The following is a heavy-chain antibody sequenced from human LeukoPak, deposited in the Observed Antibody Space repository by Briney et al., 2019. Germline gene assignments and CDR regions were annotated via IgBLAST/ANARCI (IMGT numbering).Heavy chain of an antibody. Sequence: SETLSLTCAVYGGSFSGYYWSWIRQPPGKGLEWIGEINHSGSTNYNPSLKSRVTISVDTSKNQFSLKLSSVTAADTAVYYCASLNNGDWGQGTLVTVSS. CDR3: ASLNNGD. CDR2: INHSGST. J-gene: IGHJ4*02. D-gene: IGHD1-14*01. V-gene: IGHV4-34*01. CDR1: GGSFSGYY.